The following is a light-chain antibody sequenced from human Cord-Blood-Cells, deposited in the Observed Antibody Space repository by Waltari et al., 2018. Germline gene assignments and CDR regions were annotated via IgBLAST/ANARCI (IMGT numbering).Light chain of an antibody. CDR3: CSYAGSYPLV. CDR1: SSDVGGYNY. Sequence: QSALTQPRSVSGSPGQSVTISCTGTSSDVGGYNYVSWYQQHPGKAPKRMIYDVSKRPSGVPDRFSGSKSGNTASLTISGLQAEDEADYYCCSYAGSYPLVFGGGTKLTVL. J-gene: IGLJ3*02. V-gene: IGLV2-11*01. CDR2: DVS.